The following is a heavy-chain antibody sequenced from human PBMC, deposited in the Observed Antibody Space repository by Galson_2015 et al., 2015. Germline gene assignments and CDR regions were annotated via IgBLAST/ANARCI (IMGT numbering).Heavy chain of an antibody. CDR1: GFTFSSFG. CDR3: AKDQWLFRSSFDVFLLTHH. D-gene: IGHD3-3*02. CDR2: ISYDGNNK. J-gene: IGHJ5*02. Sequence: SLRLSGAISGFTFSSFGMHWVRQAPGKGLEWVAVISYDGNNKYYADSVKGRFTISRDNSKTPLYLQMDSLKSEDTAVYYSAKDQWLFRSSFDVFLLTHHCGQGTLVTVSS. V-gene: IGHV3-30*18.